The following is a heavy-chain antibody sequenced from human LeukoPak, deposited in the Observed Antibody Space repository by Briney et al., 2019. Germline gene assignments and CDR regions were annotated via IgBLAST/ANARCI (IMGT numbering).Heavy chain of an antibody. CDR2: ISGSGGST. V-gene: IGHV3-23*01. CDR1: GLTFSSYA. Sequence: GSLRLSCAASGLTFSSYAMSWVRQAPGKGLEWVSAISGSGGSTYYADSVKGRFTISRDNSKNTLYLQMNSLRAEDTAVYYCAKRGFDYSNLHLFDYWGQGTLVTVSS. J-gene: IGHJ4*02. D-gene: IGHD4-11*01. CDR3: AKRGFDYSNLHLFDY.